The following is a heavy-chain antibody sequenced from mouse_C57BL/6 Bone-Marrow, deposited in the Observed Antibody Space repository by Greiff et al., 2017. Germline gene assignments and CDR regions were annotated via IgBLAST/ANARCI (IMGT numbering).Heavy chain of an antibody. CDR1: GYTFTSYD. CDR2: LYPRDGST. J-gene: IGHJ1*03. V-gene: IGHV1-85*01. Sequence: QIQLQQSGPELVKPGASVKLSCKASGYTFTSYDINWVKQRPGQGLEWIGWLYPRDGSTKYNEKFKGKATLTVDTSSSTAYMELHSLTSEDSAVYVCARTRSSLTGPGYWYFDVWGTGTTVTVSS. CDR3: ARTRSSLTGPGYWYFDV. D-gene: IGHD4-1*01.